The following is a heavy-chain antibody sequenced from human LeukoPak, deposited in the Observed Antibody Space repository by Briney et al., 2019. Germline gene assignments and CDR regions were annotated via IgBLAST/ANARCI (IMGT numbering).Heavy chain of an antibody. CDR2: IYYSGST. J-gene: IGHJ4*02. CDR3: ATSNPDRGALLNFDY. D-gene: IGHD1-14*01. V-gene: IGHV4-31*03. Sequence: NSSETLSLTCTVSGGSISSGGYYWSWIRQHPGKGLEWIGYIYYSGSTYYNPSLKSRVTISVDTSKNQFSLKLSSVTAADTAVYYCATSNPDRGALLNFDYWGQGTLVTVSS. CDR1: GGSISSGGYY.